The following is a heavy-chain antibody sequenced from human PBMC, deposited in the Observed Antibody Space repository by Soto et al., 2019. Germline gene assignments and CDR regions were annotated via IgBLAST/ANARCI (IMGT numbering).Heavy chain of an antibody. Sequence: SETLSLTFAVHGGSFRGLYWTSIRQPPGKGLEWIGEINHSGSSNYNPPLKSRVTMSLDTSRNQFSLSLNSVTAADTAVYYCARMAGPWYFDLWGRGTLVTVSS. CDR2: INHSGSS. CDR3: ARMAGPWYFDL. V-gene: IGHV4-34*01. J-gene: IGHJ2*01. CDR1: GGSFRGLY.